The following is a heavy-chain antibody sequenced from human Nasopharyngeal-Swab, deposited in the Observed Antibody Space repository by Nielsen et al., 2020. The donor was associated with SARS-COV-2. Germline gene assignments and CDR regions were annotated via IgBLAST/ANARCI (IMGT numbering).Heavy chain of an antibody. J-gene: IGHJ4*02. CDR1: GFTFGSYW. V-gene: IGHV3-7*01. CDR2: VKQDGSAI. D-gene: IGHD2-2*01. Sequence: GASLKISCAASGFTFGSYWMNWVRLAPVNRLEWVATVKQDGSAIYHVDSLKGRFTVSRDNAKNSLYLQMNSLRADDTAVYYCVREGGTSGRAGYFDYWGQGTLVTVTS. CDR3: VREGGTSGRAGYFDY.